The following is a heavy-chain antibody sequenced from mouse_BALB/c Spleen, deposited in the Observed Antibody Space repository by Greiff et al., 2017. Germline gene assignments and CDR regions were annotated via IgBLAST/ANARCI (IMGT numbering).Heavy chain of an antibody. CDR3: ASTGPFAY. Sequence: VKLQESGPGLVQPSQSLSITCTVSGFSLTSYGVHWVRQSPGKGLEWLGVIWSGGSTDYNAAFISRLSISKDNSKSQVFFKMNSLQANDTAIYYCASTGPFAYWGQGTLVTVSA. V-gene: IGHV2-2*02. CDR2: IWSGGST. J-gene: IGHJ3*01. D-gene: IGHD4-1*02. CDR1: GFSLTSYG.